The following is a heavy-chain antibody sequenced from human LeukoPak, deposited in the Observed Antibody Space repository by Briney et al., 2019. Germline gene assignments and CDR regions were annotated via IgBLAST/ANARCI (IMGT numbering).Heavy chain of an antibody. Sequence: SETLSLTCHVSDDSISSYYWTWIRQPAGKGLEWIGRVHSSGTTDYNPSLRSRVAMSLETSKNQFSLWLSSATAADTAVYYCARVGRRGFHFGYVRSDAFDVWGHGTMVAVSS. CDR2: VHSSGTT. V-gene: IGHV4-4*07. CDR1: DDSISSYY. J-gene: IGHJ3*01. CDR3: ARVGRRGFHFGYVRSDAFDV. D-gene: IGHD5-18*01.